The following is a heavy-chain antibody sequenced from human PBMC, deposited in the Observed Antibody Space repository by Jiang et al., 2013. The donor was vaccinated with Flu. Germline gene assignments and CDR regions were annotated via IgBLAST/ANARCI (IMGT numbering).Heavy chain of an antibody. CDR3: ARDLSDSSGYDY. Sequence: RQAPGQGLEWMGWINPNSGGTNYAQKFQGWVTMTRDTSISTAYMELSRLRSDDTAVYYCARDLSDSSGYDYWGQGTLVTVSS. J-gene: IGHJ4*02. D-gene: IGHD3-22*01. V-gene: IGHV1-2*04. CDR2: INPNSGGT.